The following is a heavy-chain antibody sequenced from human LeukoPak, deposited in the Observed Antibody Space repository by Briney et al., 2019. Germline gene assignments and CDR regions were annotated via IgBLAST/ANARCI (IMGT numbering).Heavy chain of an antibody. CDR1: GFTFSSYS. D-gene: IGHD3-10*01. CDR2: ISSSSSCI. Sequence: GGSLRLSCAASGFTFSSYSMNWVRQAPGKGLEWVSSISSSSSCIYYADSVKGRFTISRDNAKNSLYLQMNSLRAEDTAVYYCARDSSDYYGSGNWFDPWGQGTLVTVSS. CDR3: ARDSSDYYGSGNWFDP. V-gene: IGHV3-21*01. J-gene: IGHJ5*02.